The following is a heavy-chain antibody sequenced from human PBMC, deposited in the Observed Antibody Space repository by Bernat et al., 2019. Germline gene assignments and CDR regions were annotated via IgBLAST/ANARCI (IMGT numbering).Heavy chain of an antibody. V-gene: IGHV3-30*18. CDR3: AKEDGYYGSGSSLN. J-gene: IGHJ4*02. Sequence: QVQLVESGGGVVQPGRSLRLSCAASVFTFSSYGMHRVRQAPGKGLEWVAVISYDGSNKYYADSVKGRFTISRDNSKNTLYLQMNSLRAEDTAVYYCAKEDGYYGSGSSLNWGQGTLVTVSS. D-gene: IGHD3-10*01. CDR2: ISYDGSNK. CDR1: VFTFSSYG.